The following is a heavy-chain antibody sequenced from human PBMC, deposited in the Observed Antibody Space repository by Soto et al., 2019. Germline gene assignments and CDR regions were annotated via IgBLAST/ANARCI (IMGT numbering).Heavy chain of an antibody. V-gene: IGHV4-4*02. J-gene: IGHJ4*02. CDR3: ARGGDIAAAVGPRQVGIFDY. CDR1: GGSISSSNW. CDR2: IYHSGST. D-gene: IGHD6-13*01. Sequence: QVQLQESGPGLVKPSGTLSLTCAVSGGSISSSNWWSWVRQPPGKGLEWIGEIYHSGSTNYNPSLKSRVTISVDKSKNQFSLKLSSVTAADTAVYYCARGGDIAAAVGPRQVGIFDYWGQGTLVTVSS.